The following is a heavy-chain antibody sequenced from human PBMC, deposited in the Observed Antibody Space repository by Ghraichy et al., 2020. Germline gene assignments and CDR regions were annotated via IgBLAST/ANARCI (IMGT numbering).Heavy chain of an antibody. CDR2: ISHDGNSK. CDR3: ARDYAGSGWYNYMDV. D-gene: IGHD6-19*01. J-gene: IGHJ6*03. V-gene: IGHV3-30*03. CDR1: GFTVNGYG. Sequence: GESLNISCLASGFTVNGYGIHWVRQAPGKGLEWVAMISHDGNSKKYVDSVKGRFTISRDNSKNTLYLQMNALRPEDTAVYYCARDYAGSGWYNYMDVWGKGTTVSVSS.